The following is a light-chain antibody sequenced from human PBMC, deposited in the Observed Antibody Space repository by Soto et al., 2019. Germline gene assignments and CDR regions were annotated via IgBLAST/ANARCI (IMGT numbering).Light chain of an antibody. J-gene: IGLJ2*01. V-gene: IGLV1-40*01. CDR1: SSNIGAEYD. CDR3: QSYDSSLSVVV. CDR2: ESS. Sequence: QSVLTQPSSVSGAPGQTVTISGTGSSSNIGAEYDVHWYQQLPGGATKLLIYESSDRLSGVPDRFSGSKSGASASLAITGLQAEDEANYYCQSYDSSLSVVVFGGGTKLTVL.